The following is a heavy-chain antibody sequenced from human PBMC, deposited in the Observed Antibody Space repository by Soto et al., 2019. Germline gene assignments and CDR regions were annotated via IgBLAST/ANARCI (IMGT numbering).Heavy chain of an antibody. V-gene: IGHV3-13*01. CDR2: IGTAGDT. D-gene: IGHD1-26*01. Sequence: PWGSLRLSCAASGFTFSSYDMHWVRQATGKGLEWVSAIGTAGDTYYPGSVKGRFTISRENAKNSLYLQMNSLRAEDTAVYYCARGPPTLPYYYYGMDVWGQGTTVNVSS. CDR1: GFTFSSYD. CDR3: ARGPPTLPYYYYGMDV. J-gene: IGHJ6*02.